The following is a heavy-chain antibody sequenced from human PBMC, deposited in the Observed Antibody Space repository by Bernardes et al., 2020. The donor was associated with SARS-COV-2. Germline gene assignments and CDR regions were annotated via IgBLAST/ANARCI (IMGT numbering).Heavy chain of an antibody. CDR3: AKILFYDDSAYFVGAFDM. CDR1: GGSISSYY. J-gene: IGHJ3*02. CDR2: ISYSGIT. D-gene: IGHD3-22*01. V-gene: IGHV4-59*03. Sequence: TLSLTCTVSGGSISSYYWSWIRQSPGKGLEWIGYISYSGITNYIPSLKSRVTISSDTSRNQFSLKLTSVTAADTAVYYCAKILFYDDSAYFVGAFDMWGQGTMVTVSS.